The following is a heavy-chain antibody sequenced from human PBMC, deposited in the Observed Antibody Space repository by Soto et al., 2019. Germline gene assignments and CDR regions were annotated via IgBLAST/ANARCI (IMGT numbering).Heavy chain of an antibody. J-gene: IGHJ4*02. Sequence: SETLSLTCAVSGGSISSDNWWTWVRQTPGKGLEWIGEIYHSGSTNYNPSLKSRVTISLDKSKNQISLTLNSVSAADTAVYYSARVHSFRIRIAQSGGMGLDYRGQGFLVTVSS. CDR1: GGSISSDNW. CDR2: IYHSGST. CDR3: ARVHSFRIRIAQSGGMGLDY. D-gene: IGHD6-13*01. V-gene: IGHV4-4*02.